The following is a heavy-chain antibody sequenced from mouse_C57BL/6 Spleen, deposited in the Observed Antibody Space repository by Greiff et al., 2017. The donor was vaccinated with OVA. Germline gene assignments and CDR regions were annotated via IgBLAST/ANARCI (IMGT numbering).Heavy chain of an antibody. Sequence: QVQLKQSGPGLVAPSQSLSITCTASGFTLTSYGVSWVRQPPGQGLEWLGEIWGDGSTNYHAALISRMSISNDNSKSQVFLILNRLQTDDTATYSCGKSPYYYGRVGFGCWGTRPLVTVA. J-gene: IGHJ3*01. CDR1: GFTLTSYG. D-gene: IGHD1-1*01. CDR2: IWGDGST. CDR3: GKSPYYYGRVGFGC. V-gene: IGHV2-3*01.